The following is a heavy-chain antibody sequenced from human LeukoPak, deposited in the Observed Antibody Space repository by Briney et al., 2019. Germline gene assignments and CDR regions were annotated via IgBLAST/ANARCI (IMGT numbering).Heavy chain of an antibody. CDR3: ARAVGDFWSGYSAFDI. CDR2: INPNSGGT. V-gene: IGHV1-2*02. J-gene: IGHJ3*02. D-gene: IGHD3-3*01. Sequence: GASVKVSCKASGYTFTGYYMHWVRQAPGQGLEWMGWINPNSGGTNYAQKFQGRVTMTRDTSISTAYMELSRLRSDDTAVYYCARAVGDFWSGYSAFDIWGQGTMVTVSS. CDR1: GYTFTGYY.